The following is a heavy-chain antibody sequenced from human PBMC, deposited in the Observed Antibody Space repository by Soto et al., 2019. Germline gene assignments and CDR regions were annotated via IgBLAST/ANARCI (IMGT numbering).Heavy chain of an antibody. CDR2: IFHSGST. Sequence: SETLSLTCTVSGGSIGSYYWSWIRQPPGKGLEWIGEIFHSGSTDYNPSLKSRVTISVDKSKNQFSLKLSSVTAADTAVYYCARVKASGVNFDYWGQGTLVTVSS. D-gene: IGHD3-10*01. CDR1: GGSIGSYY. CDR3: ARVKASGVNFDY. J-gene: IGHJ4*02. V-gene: IGHV4-59*12.